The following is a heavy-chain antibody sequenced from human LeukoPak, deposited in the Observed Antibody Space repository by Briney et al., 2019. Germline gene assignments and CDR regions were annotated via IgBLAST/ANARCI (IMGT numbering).Heavy chain of an antibody. CDR2: IKQDGSEK. Sequence: GGSLRLSCAASGFTFSSYWMSWVRQAPGKGLEWVANIKQDGSEKYFVDSVKGRFTISRDNAKNSLYLQMNSQRVEDTAVYYCARDRVTMIRGVRILDYYYYYMDVWGKGTTVTISS. J-gene: IGHJ6*03. V-gene: IGHV3-7*01. CDR1: GFTFSSYW. D-gene: IGHD3-10*01. CDR3: ARDRVTMIRGVRILDYYYYYMDV.